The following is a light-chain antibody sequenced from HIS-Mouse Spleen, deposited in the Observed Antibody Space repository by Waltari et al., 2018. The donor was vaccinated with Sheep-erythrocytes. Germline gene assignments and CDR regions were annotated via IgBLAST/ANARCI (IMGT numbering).Light chain of an antibody. V-gene: IGLV1-44*01. J-gene: IGLJ3*02. CDR1: SSNIGSNT. CDR3: AAWDDSLKGPV. Sequence: QSVLTQPPSASGTPGQRVTISCSGSSSNIGSNTVNWYQQPPGPAPKPRIYSKNQRHSGVPDRFSGSKSGTSASRANSGLQSEDEADDYCAAWDDSLKGPVFGGGTKLTVL. CDR2: SKN.